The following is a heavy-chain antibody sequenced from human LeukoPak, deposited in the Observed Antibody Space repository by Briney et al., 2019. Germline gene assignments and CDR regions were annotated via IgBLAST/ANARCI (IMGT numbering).Heavy chain of an antibody. CDR1: GYTFTGYY. CDR2: INPNSGGT. CDR3: ARIDSITANKTDY. D-gene: IGHD5-18*01. V-gene: IGHV1-2*06. Sequence: ASVKVSCKASGYTFTGYYMHWVRQAPGQGLEWMGRINPNSGGTNYAQKFQGRVTMTRDTSISTAYMELSRLRSDDTAVYYCARIDSITANKTDYWGQGTLVTVPS. J-gene: IGHJ4*02.